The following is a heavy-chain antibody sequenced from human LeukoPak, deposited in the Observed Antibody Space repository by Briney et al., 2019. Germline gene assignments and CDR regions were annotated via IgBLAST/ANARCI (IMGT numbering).Heavy chain of an antibody. D-gene: IGHD6-19*01. CDR3: ARESPSSGWYAPGDY. J-gene: IGHJ4*02. V-gene: IGHV3-30*04. CDR2: ISYDGSNK. CDR1: GYTFTSYA. Sequence: SCKASGYTFTSYAMHWVRQAPGKGLEWVAVISYDGSNKYYADSVKGRFTISRDNSKNTLYLQMNSLRAEDTAVYYCARESPSSGWYAPGDYWGQGTLVTVSS.